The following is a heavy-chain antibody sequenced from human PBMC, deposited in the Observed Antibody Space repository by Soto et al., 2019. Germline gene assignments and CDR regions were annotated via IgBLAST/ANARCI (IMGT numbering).Heavy chain of an antibody. V-gene: IGHV4-31*03. CDR2: IYYSGST. J-gene: IGHJ6*02. D-gene: IGHD3-10*01. CDR1: GGSISSGGYY. CDR3: AREVRRGVPGGVDV. Sequence: QVQLQESGPGLVKPSQTLSLTCTVSGGSISSGGYYWSWIRQHPGKGLEWIGYIYYSGSTYYNPSLKSRVTISVDTSKNQFSLKLSSVTAAVTAVYYCAREVRRGVPGGVDVWGQGTTVTVSS.